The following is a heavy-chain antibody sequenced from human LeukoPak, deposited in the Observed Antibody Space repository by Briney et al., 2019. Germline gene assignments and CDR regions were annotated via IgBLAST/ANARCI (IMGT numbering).Heavy chain of an antibody. Sequence: GGSLRLSCAASGFTFSDYWMSWVRQAPGKGLEWVANIRHDGGERYYVDSMKGRFTISRDNVKSSLYLQMNSLRADDTAVYWCARDIRSSWLYYFDLWGQGTLVTVSS. J-gene: IGHJ4*02. CDR1: GFTFSDYW. CDR3: ARDIRSSWLYYFDL. CDR2: IRHDGGER. D-gene: IGHD6-13*01. V-gene: IGHV3-7*01.